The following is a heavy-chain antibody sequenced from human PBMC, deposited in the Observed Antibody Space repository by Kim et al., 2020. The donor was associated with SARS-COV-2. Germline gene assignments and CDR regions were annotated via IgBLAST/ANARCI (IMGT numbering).Heavy chain of an antibody. D-gene: IGHD2-21*01. CDR3: LDGWWGWLCDY. J-gene: IGHJ4*02. V-gene: IGHV3-23*01. CDR1: GFTFFGHA. Sequence: RGSLRLSCTTSGFTFFGHAMSWVRQAPGKGLEWVSSIDGSDGTTYYVDSVKGRFSISRDDSRHTLYLQLSAFRADDTAAYHCLDGWWGWLCDYWGQGTLV. CDR2: IDGSDGTT.